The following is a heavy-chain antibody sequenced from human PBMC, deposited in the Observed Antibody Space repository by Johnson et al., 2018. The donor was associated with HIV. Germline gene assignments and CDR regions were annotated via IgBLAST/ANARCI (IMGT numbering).Heavy chain of an antibody. J-gene: IGHJ3*02. CDR3: AKDRREYSSSRWPDAFDI. Sequence: QMLLVESGGGVVQPGRSLRLYCAASGFTFSSYAMHWVRQAPGKGLEWVAVISYDGSNKYYADSVKGRFTISRDNSKNTLYLQMSRLRAEDTAVYYCAKDRREYSSSRWPDAFDIWGQGTMVTVSS. CDR1: GFTFSSYA. CDR2: ISYDGSNK. D-gene: IGHD6-6*01. V-gene: IGHV3-30*04.